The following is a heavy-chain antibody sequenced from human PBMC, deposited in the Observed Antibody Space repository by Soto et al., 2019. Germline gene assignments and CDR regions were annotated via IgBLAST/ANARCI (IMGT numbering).Heavy chain of an antibody. V-gene: IGHV2-5*01. J-gene: IGHJ5*02. CDR2: IHWNDDK. D-gene: IGHD3-22*01. CDR1: GFSLSVYGVR. Sequence: SGPTLVNPTQTLTLTCSFSGFSLSVYGVRVIWFRQPPGETLEWLALIHWNDDKRYSPYLKSRLTITKDTSKNQVVLTLTNLDPLDTGTYFCAHTKDSSSFLTSWRQGILVAVSS. CDR3: AHTKDSSSFLTS.